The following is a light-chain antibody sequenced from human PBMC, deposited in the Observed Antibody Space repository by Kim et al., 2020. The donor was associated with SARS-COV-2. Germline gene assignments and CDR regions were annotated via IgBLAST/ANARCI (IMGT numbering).Light chain of an antibody. J-gene: IGLJ3*02. V-gene: IGLV1-47*01. CDR3: AAWDDSLSAWV. CDR2: GNS. CDR1: SSNIGVNS. Sequence: GQRVTISCSGSSSNIGVNSVYWFQLLPGTAPKLLIYGNSQRPSGVPDRFSASKSGTSASLAVSGLRSDDEADFYCAAWDDSLSAWVFGGGTQLTVL.